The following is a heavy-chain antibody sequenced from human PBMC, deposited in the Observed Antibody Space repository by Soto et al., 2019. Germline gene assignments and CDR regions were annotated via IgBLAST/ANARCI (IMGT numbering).Heavy chain of an antibody. V-gene: IGHV3-33*01. D-gene: IGHD1-1*01. CDR1: GFIFKHHA. J-gene: IGHJ6*02. CDR3: ARDGQQLAPYAMDV. CDR2: IWYDGSHT. Sequence: QVQLVESGGGVVQPGRSLRLSCAASGFIFKHHAMHWVRQAAGKGLEWVAQIWYDGSHTYYTDSVKGRFTISRDNLKDMVYLQMARLRAEDTAVYYCARDGQQLAPYAMDVWGQGTTVTVSS.